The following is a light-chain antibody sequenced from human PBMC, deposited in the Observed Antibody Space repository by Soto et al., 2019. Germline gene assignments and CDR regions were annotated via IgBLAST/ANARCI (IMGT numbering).Light chain of an antibody. CDR1: SGHSSYA. CDR3: QTWGTGVPV. J-gene: IGLJ2*01. Sequence: QLVLTQSPSASASLGASVKLTCTLSSGHSSYAIAWHQQQPEKGPRYLMKLNSDGSHSKGDGIPDRFSGSSSGAERYLTISSRQSEDEADYYRQTWGTGVPVFGGGTQLTVL. V-gene: IGLV4-69*01. CDR2: LNSDGSH.